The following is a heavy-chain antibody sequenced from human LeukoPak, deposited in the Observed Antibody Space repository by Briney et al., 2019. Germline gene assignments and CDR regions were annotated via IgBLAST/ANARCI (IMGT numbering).Heavy chain of an antibody. V-gene: IGHV4-61*05. CDR1: GGSISSSSYY. Sequence: SETLSLTCTVTGGSISSSSYYWGWIRQPPGKGLEWIGYIYYSGSTNYNPSLKSRVTISVDTSKNQFSLKLGSVTAADTAVYYCARGGWYPESFQHWGQGALVTVSS. D-gene: IGHD6-19*01. J-gene: IGHJ1*01. CDR3: ARGGWYPESFQH. CDR2: IYYSGST.